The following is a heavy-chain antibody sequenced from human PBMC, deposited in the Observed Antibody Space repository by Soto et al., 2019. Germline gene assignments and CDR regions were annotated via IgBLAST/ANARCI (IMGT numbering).Heavy chain of an antibody. D-gene: IGHD3-10*01. CDR2: IYHSGST. J-gene: IGHJ6*02. V-gene: IGHV4-4*02. CDR1: GGSISSSNW. CDR3: ARERAFGESSLGYYYYGMDV. Sequence: QVQLQESGPGLVKPSGTLSLTCAVSGGSISSSNWWRWVRQTPGKGLEWIGEIYHSGSTNYNPSLKSRVTISVDKSKNQFSLKLSFVSAADTAVYYCARERAFGESSLGYYYYGMDVWGQGTTVTVSS.